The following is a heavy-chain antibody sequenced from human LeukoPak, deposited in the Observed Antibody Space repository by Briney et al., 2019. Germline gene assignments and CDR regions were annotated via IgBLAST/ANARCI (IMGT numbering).Heavy chain of an antibody. Sequence: GGSLRLSCAASGFTFSAYRMNWVRQAPGKGLEWVSFISGGSSYISYADPVKGRFTISRDNAKNSLYLQMNSLRAEDTALYYCARAPNYGSGNYYDYWGQGTLVTVSS. J-gene: IGHJ4*02. V-gene: IGHV3-21*04. CDR1: GFTFSAYR. D-gene: IGHD3-10*01. CDR3: ARAPNYGSGNYYDY. CDR2: ISGGSSYI.